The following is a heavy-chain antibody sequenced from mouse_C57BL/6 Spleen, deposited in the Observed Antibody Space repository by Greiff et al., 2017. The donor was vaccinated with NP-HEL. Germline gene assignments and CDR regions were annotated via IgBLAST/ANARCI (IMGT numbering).Heavy chain of an antibody. CDR2: IHPTSGST. Sequence: QVQLQQPGAELVKPGASVKLSCKASGYTFTSYWMHWVKQRPGQGLEWIGMIHPTSGSTNYNEKFKSKATLTVDKSSSTAYMQLSSLTSEDSAVYYCARSDYEDYYAMDYWGQGTSVTVSS. J-gene: IGHJ4*01. CDR3: ARSDYEDYYAMDY. V-gene: IGHV1-64*01. CDR1: GYTFTSYW. D-gene: IGHD2-4*01.